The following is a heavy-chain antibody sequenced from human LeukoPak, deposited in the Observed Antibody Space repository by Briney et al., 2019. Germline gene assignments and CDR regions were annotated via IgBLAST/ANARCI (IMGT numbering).Heavy chain of an antibody. J-gene: IGHJ1*01. CDR1: GFTFSSYA. CDR3: ASAQGGVILPDYFHH. V-gene: IGHV3-23*01. CDR2: ISGSGGST. Sequence: GGSLRLSCAASGFTFSSYAMSWVRQAPGKGLEWVSAISGSGGSTYYADSVKGRFTISRDNAKNSLYLQMNSLRADDTAVYFCASAQGGVILPDYFHHWGQGTLVTVSS. D-gene: IGHD3-16*02.